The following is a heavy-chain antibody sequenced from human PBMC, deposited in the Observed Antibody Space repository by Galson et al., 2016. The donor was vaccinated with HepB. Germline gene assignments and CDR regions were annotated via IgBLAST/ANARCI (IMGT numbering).Heavy chain of an antibody. CDR1: GFTFSTYS. J-gene: IGHJ4*02. CDR2: IAPDVGEK. V-gene: IGHV3-7*01. D-gene: IGHD3-10*01. Sequence: SLRLSCAASGFTFSTYSLSWVRQAPGKGLEWVGNIAPDVGEKYFVDSVKGRFPISRDNSKNSLNLQMNSLGGEDTAVYYFARTMLRGVVRALVFDSWGQGTLVTVSS. CDR3: ARTMLRGVVRALVFDS.